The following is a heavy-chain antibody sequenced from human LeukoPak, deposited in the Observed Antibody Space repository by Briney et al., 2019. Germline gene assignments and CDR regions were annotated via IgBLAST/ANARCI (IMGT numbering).Heavy chain of an antibody. Sequence: SETLSLTCTVSGGSISRGGYYWSWNSKHPGKGAEWIAYIYYSGSTYYNPSLKSRVTISVDTSKNQFSLKLSSVTAADTAVYYCARGTPYSSSSYYYYYLDVWGKGTTVTVSS. D-gene: IGHD6-6*01. CDR1: GGSISRGGYY. CDR3: ARGTPYSSSSYYYYYLDV. J-gene: IGHJ6*03. V-gene: IGHV4-31*03. CDR2: IYYSGST.